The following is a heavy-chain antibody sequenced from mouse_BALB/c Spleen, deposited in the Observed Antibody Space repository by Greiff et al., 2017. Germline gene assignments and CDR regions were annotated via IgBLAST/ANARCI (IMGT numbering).Heavy chain of an antibody. CDR1: GYTFTSYW. V-gene: IGHV1-69*02. CDR3: TRGYGNYGSFAY. J-gene: IGHJ3*01. CDR2: IYPSDSYT. D-gene: IGHD2-10*02. Sequence: QVQLKQPGAELVRPGASVKLSCKASGYTFTSYWINWVKQRPGQGLEWIGNIYPSDSYTNYNQKFKDKATLTVDKSSSTAYMQLSSPTSEDSAVYYCTRGYGNYGSFAYWGQGTLVTVSA.